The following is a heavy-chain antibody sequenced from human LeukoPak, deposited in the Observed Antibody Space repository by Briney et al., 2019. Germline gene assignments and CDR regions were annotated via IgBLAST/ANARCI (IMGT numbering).Heavy chain of an antibody. CDR1: GFTFSSYA. J-gene: IGHJ4*02. V-gene: IGHV3-23*01. CDR2: ISGSGGST. D-gene: IGHD6-19*01. CDR3: AKRPFPSGWYAYYFDY. Sequence: GGSLRLSCAASGFTFSSYAMSWVRQAPGNGLEWVSAISGSGGSTYYADSVKGRFTISRDNSKNTLYLQMNSLRAEDTAVYYCAKRPFPSGWYAYYFDYWGQGTLVTVSS.